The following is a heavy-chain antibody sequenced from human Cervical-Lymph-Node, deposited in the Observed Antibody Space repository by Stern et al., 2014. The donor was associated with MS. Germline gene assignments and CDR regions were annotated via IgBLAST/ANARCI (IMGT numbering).Heavy chain of an antibody. J-gene: IGHJ4*02. V-gene: IGHV4-34*01. CDR1: GGSFSGYY. CDR3: ARGRRGLIRGVSDY. D-gene: IGHD3-10*01. CDR2: INHSGST. Sequence: QVQLQQWGAGLLKPSETLSLTCAVYGGSFSGYYWSWIRQPPGKGLEWIGEINHSGSTNYNPSLKSRVTISVDTSKNQFSLKLSSVTAADTAVYYCARGRRGLIRGVSDYWGQGTLVTVSS.